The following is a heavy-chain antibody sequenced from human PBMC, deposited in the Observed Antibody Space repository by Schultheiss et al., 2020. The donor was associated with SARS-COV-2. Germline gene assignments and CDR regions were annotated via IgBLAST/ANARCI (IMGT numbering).Heavy chain of an antibody. CDR2: IIPILGIA. V-gene: IGHV1-69*04. CDR3: ATLGLHLSGYGMDV. J-gene: IGHJ6*02. CDR1: GGTFSSYA. Sequence: SVKVSCKASGGTFSSYAISWVRQAPGQGLEWMGRIIPILGIANYAQKFQGRVTINADKSTSTAYMELSSLRSEDTAVYYCATLGLHLSGYGMDVWGQGTTVTVSS. D-gene: IGHD2-8*02.